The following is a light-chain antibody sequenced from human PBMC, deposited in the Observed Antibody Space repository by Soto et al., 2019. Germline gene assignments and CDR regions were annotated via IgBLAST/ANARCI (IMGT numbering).Light chain of an antibody. J-gene: IGKJ1*01. CDR3: QHYGSSGT. V-gene: IGKV1-39*02. CDR2: AAS. CDR1: QSISNH. Sequence: DIQMTQSPSYLSPSVEDRVIITCRASQSISNHLNWYQHKPGKXPXXLIFAASSLQSGVPSRFSGSGSGTDFPLTLSRLDPEFFAVYYCQHYGSSGTFGQGTKVDIK.